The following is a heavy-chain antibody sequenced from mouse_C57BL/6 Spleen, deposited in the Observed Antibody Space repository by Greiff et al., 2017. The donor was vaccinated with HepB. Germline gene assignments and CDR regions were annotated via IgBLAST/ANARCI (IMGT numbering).Heavy chain of an antibody. CDR3: ARRAYSNLDD. D-gene: IGHD2-5*01. J-gene: IGHJ2*01. V-gene: IGHV5-17*01. Sequence: EVKVVESGGGLVKPGGSLKLSCAASGFTFSDYGMHWVRQAPEKGLEWVAYISSGSSTIYYADTVKGRFTISRDNAKNTLFLQMTSLRSEDTAMYYCARRAYSNLDDWGQGTTLTVSS. CDR2: ISSGSSTI. CDR1: GFTFSDYG.